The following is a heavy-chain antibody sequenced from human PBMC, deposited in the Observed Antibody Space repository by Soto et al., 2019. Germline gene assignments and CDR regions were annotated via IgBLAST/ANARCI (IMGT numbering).Heavy chain of an antibody. CDR1: GGTFSSYA. V-gene: IGHV1-69*01. J-gene: IGHJ6*02. Sequence: QVQLVQSGAEVKKPGSSVKVSCKASGGTFSSYAISWVRQAPGQGLEWMGGIIPIFGTANYAQKFQGRVTITADESTSTAYMELSSLRSEDTAVYYCARGGTDYGDYEDYGMDVWGQGTTVTVSS. D-gene: IGHD4-17*01. CDR3: ARGGTDYGDYEDYGMDV. CDR2: IIPIFGTA.